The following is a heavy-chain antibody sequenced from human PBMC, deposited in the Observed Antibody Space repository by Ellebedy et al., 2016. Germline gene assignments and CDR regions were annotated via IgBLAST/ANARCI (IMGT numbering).Heavy chain of an antibody. D-gene: IGHD2/OR15-2a*01. V-gene: IGHV3-48*01. CDR3: ARGTEITSFVVDY. CDR1: GFNFSSYS. CDR2: ISGSSDTR. Sequence: GESLKISCAASGFNFSSYSMNWVRQAPGKGLEWVSYISGSSDTRYYADSVKGRFTISRDNAKKLLYLQMNSLRAEDTAVYYCARGTEITSFVVDYWGQGTLVTVSS. J-gene: IGHJ4*02.